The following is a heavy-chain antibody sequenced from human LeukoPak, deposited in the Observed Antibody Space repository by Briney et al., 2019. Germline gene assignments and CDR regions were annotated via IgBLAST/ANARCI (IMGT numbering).Heavy chain of an antibody. Sequence: GGSLRLSCASSGFTFSRYGMHWVRQAPGKGLEWVAVIWYDGSNKYYADSVKGRFTISRDNAKNSLYLQMNSLRAEDTAVYYCARDRVTGTTAVSDYWGQGTLVTVSS. CDR3: ARDRVTGTTAVSDY. CDR2: IWYDGSNK. D-gene: IGHD1-20*01. V-gene: IGHV3-33*01. J-gene: IGHJ4*02. CDR1: GFTFSRYG.